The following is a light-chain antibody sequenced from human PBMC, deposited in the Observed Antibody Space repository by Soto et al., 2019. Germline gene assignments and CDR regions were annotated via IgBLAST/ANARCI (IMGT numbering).Light chain of an antibody. V-gene: IGKV4-1*01. J-gene: IGKJ1*01. CDR1: QSVLYSSNNKNY. Sequence: DIVMTQSPDSLAVSLGERATINCKSSQSVLYSSNNKNYLAWYQQKPGQPPKLLMYWASTRESGVPDRFSGSGSGQDFTLTISSLQAEDVAVYYCQQYYSTPPTFSQGTKVEIK. CDR3: QQYYSTPPT. CDR2: WAS.